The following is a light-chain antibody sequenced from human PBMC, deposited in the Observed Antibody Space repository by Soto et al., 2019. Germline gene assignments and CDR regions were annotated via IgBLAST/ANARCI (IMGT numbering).Light chain of an antibody. J-gene: IGKJ1*01. CDR2: GAS. V-gene: IGKV3-20*01. Sequence: ETVLTQSPGTLSLSPGERATLSCRASQSVSSNYLAWYQPIPGQAPRLLIYGASTRATGIPDSFSGSGSGTDFPLNISRLEPEDIAVYYCQQYDRTLPSWTFGQGTKVE. CDR1: QSVSSNY. CDR3: QQYDRTLPSWT.